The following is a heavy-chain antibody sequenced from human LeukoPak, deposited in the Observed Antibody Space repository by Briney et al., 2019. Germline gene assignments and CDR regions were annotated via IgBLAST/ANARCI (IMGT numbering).Heavy chain of an antibody. Sequence: ASVKVSCKASGYSFTSHDINWGRQATGQGLEWMGWMNPNSGNTGYAQKFQGRVTMTTDTFMKTAYIELSSRRSEDTAVYYCARAGRKYAFDYWGQGTLVTVSS. J-gene: IGHJ4*02. CDR3: ARAGRKYAFDY. CDR2: MNPNSGNT. V-gene: IGHV1-8*01. CDR1: GYSFTSHD.